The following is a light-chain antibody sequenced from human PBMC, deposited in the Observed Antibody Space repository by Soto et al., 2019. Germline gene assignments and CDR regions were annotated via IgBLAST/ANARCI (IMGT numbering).Light chain of an antibody. Sequence: QSVLTQPPSVSGAPGQRVTISCTGSISNIGAGYDVHWYQQLPGTAPRLLISDNNNRPSGVPDRFSASKSGTSASLAISGLQAEDEADYFCQSSDSRLSPARVVFGGGTKLTVL. J-gene: IGLJ2*01. V-gene: IGLV1-40*01. CDR1: ISNIGAGYD. CDR2: DNN. CDR3: QSSDSRLSPARVV.